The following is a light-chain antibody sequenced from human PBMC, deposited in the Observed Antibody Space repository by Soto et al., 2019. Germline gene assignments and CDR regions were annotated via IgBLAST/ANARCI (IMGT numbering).Light chain of an antibody. CDR1: QSLSSSY. J-gene: IGKJ4*01. V-gene: IGKV3-20*01. CDR2: DAS. Sequence: EIVLTQSPCTLSLSPGERATLSCRASQSLSSSYLAWYQQKPGQAPRLLIYDASSRATGIPDRFSGSGSGTDFTLSMSRLEPEDYAVYYCQQYGSSPLTFGGGTKVDIK. CDR3: QQYGSSPLT.